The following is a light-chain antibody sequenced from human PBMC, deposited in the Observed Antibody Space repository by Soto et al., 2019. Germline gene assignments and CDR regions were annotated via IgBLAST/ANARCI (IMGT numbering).Light chain of an antibody. CDR2: EVS. V-gene: IGLV2-23*02. Sequence: QSVLTQPASVSGSPGQSITISCTGTSSDVGSYNLDSWYQQHPGKAPKLMIYEVSKRPSGVSNRFSGSKSGNTASLTISGLQAEDEADYYCCSYAGSRDVFGTGTKVTVL. CDR1: SSDVGSYNL. CDR3: CSYAGSRDV. J-gene: IGLJ1*01.